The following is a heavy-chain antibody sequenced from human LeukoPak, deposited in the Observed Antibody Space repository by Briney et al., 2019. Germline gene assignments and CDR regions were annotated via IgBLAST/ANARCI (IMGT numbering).Heavy chain of an antibody. V-gene: IGHV4-34*01. CDR2: INHSGST. D-gene: IGHD3-10*01. J-gene: IGHJ4*02. CDR3: ARQSVGFGEFNY. Sequence: PSETLSLTCAVYGGSFSGYYWSWIRQPPGKGLEWIGEINHSGSTNYNPSLKSRVTISVDTSKNQFSLKLSSVTAADTAVYYCARQSVGFGEFNYWGQGTLVTVSS. CDR1: GGSFSGYY.